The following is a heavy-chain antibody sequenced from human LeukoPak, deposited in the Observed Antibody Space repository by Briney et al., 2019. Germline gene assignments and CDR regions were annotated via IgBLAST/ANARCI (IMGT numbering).Heavy chain of an antibody. J-gene: IGHJ4*02. CDR1: GGPFNGFA. Sequence: ASVKVSCKASGGPFNGFAISWVRQAPGQGLEWMGGIVPVFGTPNYAQRFQGRVTITTDESTSTAYMELTSLRSEDTAVYYCARGKKYLQFNFFDYWGQGTLVTVSS. D-gene: IGHD5-24*01. V-gene: IGHV1-69*05. CDR2: IVPVFGTP. CDR3: ARGKKYLQFNFFDY.